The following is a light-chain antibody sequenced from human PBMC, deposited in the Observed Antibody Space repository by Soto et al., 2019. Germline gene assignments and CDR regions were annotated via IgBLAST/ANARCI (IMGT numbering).Light chain of an antibody. J-gene: IGKJ1*01. Sequence: DIQMTQSPSSLSASVGDRVTITCRASQGISLFLAWYQQKPGKVPKLLIYAASTLQSGVPSRFNGSGSGTDFTLTISSLQPEDVATYYCQNYDFAPKFGQGTKVEIK. CDR1: QGISLF. CDR2: AAS. CDR3: QNYDFAPK. V-gene: IGKV1-27*01.